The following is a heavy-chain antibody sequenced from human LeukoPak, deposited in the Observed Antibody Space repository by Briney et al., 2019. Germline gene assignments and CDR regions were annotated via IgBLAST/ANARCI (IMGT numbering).Heavy chain of an antibody. Sequence: SVRVSCKASGYIFTGYYMHWVRQAPGQGLEWMGGIIPIFGTANYAQKFQGRVTTTADESTSTAYMELSSLRSEDTAVYYCARGLIGGKYQLLGAAGRGAFDIWGQETIVTVSS. CDR3: ARGLIGGKYQLLGAAGRGAFDI. CDR1: GYIFTGYY. V-gene: IGHV1-69*13. J-gene: IGHJ3*02. CDR2: IIPIFGTA. D-gene: IGHD2-2*01.